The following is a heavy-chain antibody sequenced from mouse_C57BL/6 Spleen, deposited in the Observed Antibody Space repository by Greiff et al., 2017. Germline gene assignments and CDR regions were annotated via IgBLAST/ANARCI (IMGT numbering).Heavy chain of an antibody. J-gene: IGHJ2*01. CDR1: GFTFSDYY. D-gene: IGHD2-10*01. Sequence: EVKLVESEGGLVQPGSSMKLSCTASGFTFSDYYMAWVRQVPEKGLEWVANINYDGSSTYYLDSLKSRFIISRDNAKNILYLQMSSLKSEDTATYYCARAGFPTFDYWGQGTTLTVSS. CDR3: ARAGFPTFDY. CDR2: INYDGSST. V-gene: IGHV5-16*01.